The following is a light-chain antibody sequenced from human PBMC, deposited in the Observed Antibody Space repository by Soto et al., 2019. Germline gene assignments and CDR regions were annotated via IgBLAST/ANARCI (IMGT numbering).Light chain of an antibody. V-gene: IGKV3-15*01. CDR3: QQYDSSPPFALT. J-gene: IGKJ4*01. CDR2: GAS. CDR1: QSVSSN. Sequence: EIVMTQSPATLSVSPGERATLSCRASQSVSSNLAWYQQKPGQAPRLLIYGASTRATGIPARFSGSGSGTEFTLTINRLEPEDFAVYYCQQYDSSPPFALTFGGGTKVDIK.